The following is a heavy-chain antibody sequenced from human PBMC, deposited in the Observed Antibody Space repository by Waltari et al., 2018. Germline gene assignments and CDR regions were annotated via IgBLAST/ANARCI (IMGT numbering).Heavy chain of an antibody. CDR2: ISWDGETT. J-gene: IGHJ4*02. CDR3: AKEGNGGSCLDH. Sequence: EVQLVESGGVVVKPGGSLRLSCAASGFKVDDFMMHWVRQAPGKGLEWVSLISWDGETTSYADSVKGRLIISRDNSRNSLYLEMNNLRTEDTAVYYCAKEGNGGSCLDHWGQGTLVTVSS. V-gene: IGHV3-43*01. CDR1: GFKVDDFM. D-gene: IGHD2-15*01.